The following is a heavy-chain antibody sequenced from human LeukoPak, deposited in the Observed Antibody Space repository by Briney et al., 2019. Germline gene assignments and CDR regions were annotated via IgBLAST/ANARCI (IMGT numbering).Heavy chain of an antibody. CDR2: ISGSGGST. D-gene: IGHD2-2*01. V-gene: IGHV3-23*01. J-gene: IGHJ4*02. CDR3: AKDLVVVPAAIDYFDY. Sequence: GESLKISCAASGFTFSSYAMSWVRQAPGKGLEWVSAISGSGGSTCYADSVKGRFTISRDNSKNTLYLQMNSLRAEDTAVYYCAKDLVVVPAAIDYFDYWGQGTLVTVSS. CDR1: GFTFSSYA.